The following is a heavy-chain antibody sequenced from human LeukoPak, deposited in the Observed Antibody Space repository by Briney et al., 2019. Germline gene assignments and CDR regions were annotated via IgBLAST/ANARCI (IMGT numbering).Heavy chain of an antibody. V-gene: IGHV3-9*01. CDR2: ISWNGGHI. CDR1: GFTFDDYA. Sequence: GGSLRLSCAASGFTFDDYAMHWVRQTPGKGLEWVSSISWNGGHIDYADSVKGRFTISRDNAENSLFLQMNSLRPEDTAVYYCARQDYYDSSGKGWFDPWGQGTLVTVSS. D-gene: IGHD3-22*01. J-gene: IGHJ5*02. CDR3: ARQDYYDSSGKGWFDP.